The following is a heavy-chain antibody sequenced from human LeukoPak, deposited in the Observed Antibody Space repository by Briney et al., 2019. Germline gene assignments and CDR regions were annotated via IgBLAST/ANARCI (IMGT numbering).Heavy chain of an antibody. CDR1: GYRFTSYW. CDR2: IYPGDSDT. J-gene: IGHJ3*02. CDR3: ARADPLAYTMVRGVEDAFDI. Sequence: GASLQISCKGSGYRFTSYWIGWVRQMPGKGLEWMGIIYPGDSDTRYSPSFQGQVTISADKSIGTAYLQWSSLKASDTAMYYCARADPLAYTMVRGVEDAFDIWGQGTMVTVSS. D-gene: IGHD3-10*01. V-gene: IGHV5-51*01.